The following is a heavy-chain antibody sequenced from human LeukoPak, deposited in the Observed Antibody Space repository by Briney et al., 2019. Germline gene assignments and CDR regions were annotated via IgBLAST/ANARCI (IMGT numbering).Heavy chain of an antibody. CDR3: TRNFDYGDYL. CDR2: INPDGSVT. Sequence: GGSLRLSCVASGFTFSSYWMHWVRQDPGKGLVWVTRINPDGSVTGYADSVKGRFTVSRDNAKNTLYLQMNSLRAEDTAIYYCTRNFDYGDYLWGQGTLVTVSS. CDR1: GFTFSSYW. D-gene: IGHD4-17*01. J-gene: IGHJ5*02. V-gene: IGHV3-74*01.